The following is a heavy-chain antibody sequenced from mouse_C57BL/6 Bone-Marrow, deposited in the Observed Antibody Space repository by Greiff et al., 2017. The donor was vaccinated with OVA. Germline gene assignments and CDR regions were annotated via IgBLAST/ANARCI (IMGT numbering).Heavy chain of an antibody. J-gene: IGHJ3*01. Sequence: VQLQQSGAELARPGASVKLSCKASGYTFTSYGISWVKQRTGQGLEWIGEIYPRSGNTYYNEKFKGKATLTADKSSSTAYMELRSLASEDSAVYFCATQLAYWGQGTLVTVSA. CDR1: GYTFTSYG. CDR3: ATQLAY. CDR2: IYPRSGNT. V-gene: IGHV1-81*01.